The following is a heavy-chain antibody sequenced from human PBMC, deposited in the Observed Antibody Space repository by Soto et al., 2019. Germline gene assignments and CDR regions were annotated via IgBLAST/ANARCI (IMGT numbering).Heavy chain of an antibody. CDR3: ARWGDIVVVPAAITHYYYYGMDV. J-gene: IGHJ6*02. CDR1: GGTFSSYA. V-gene: IGHV1-69*01. CDR2: IIPIFGTA. D-gene: IGHD2-2*01. Sequence: QVQLVQSGAEVKKPGSSVKVSCKASGGTFSSYAISWVRQAPGQGLEWMGGIIPIFGTANYAQKFQGRVTITADESTSTAYMELRSLRSEDTAVYYCARWGDIVVVPAAITHYYYYGMDVWGQGTTVTVSS.